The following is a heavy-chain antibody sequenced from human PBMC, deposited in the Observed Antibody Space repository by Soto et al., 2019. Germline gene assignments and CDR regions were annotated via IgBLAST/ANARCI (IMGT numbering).Heavy chain of an antibody. CDR3: TRDDQGIATSGTPILGS. J-gene: IGHJ4*02. CDR1: GFTFSSYG. Sequence: GGSLRLSCAASGFTFSSYGMHWVRQAPGKGLEWVAGIIWNSEAIDYAESVRGRFTISRDNAENSVFLQMDSLSPEDTALYYCTRDDQGIATSGTPILGSWGQGTPVTVSS. CDR2: IIWNSEAI. D-gene: IGHD6-13*01. V-gene: IGHV3-9*01.